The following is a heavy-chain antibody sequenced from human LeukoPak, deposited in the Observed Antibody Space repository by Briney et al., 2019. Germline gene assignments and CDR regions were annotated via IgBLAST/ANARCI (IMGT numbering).Heavy chain of an antibody. V-gene: IGHV1-2*06. CDR3: ARLYYYDGSGSINWYDF. CDR2: IYPHSGGT. CDR1: GYTFTGYY. Sequence: ASVKVSCKASGYTFTGYYMHWVRQALGQGLEWMGRIYPHSGGTNYAQKFQGRVTMTRDTSTSTAYMELSRPRSDDTAVNYCARLYYYDGSGSINWYDFWGQGTLVIVSS. D-gene: IGHD3-22*01. J-gene: IGHJ5*01.